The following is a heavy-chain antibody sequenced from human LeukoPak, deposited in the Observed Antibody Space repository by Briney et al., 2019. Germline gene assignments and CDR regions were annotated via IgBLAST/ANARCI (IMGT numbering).Heavy chain of an antibody. Sequence: SETLSLTCAVSGYSISGGYYWGWIRQPPGKGLEWIGTSYHSESTYYNPSLKSRVTISVDTSKNQFSLKLSSVTAADTAVYYCARSVAKTLGYCSSTSCYGLHAFDIWGQGTMVTVSS. D-gene: IGHD2-2*01. J-gene: IGHJ3*02. CDR2: SYHSEST. CDR3: ARSVAKTLGYCSSTSCYGLHAFDI. CDR1: GYSISGGYY. V-gene: IGHV4-38-2*01.